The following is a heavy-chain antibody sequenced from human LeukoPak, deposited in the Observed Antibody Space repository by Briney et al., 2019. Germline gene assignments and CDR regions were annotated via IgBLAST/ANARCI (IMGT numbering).Heavy chain of an antibody. D-gene: IGHD4-17*01. CDR2: IYSGDST. CDR1: GFTVSSNY. J-gene: IGHJ3*02. V-gene: IGHV3-66*01. Sequence: GGSLRLSCAVSGFTVSSNYMSWVRQAPGKGLEWVSIIYSGDSTYYADSVKGRFTISRDNSKNILYLQMNSLRAEDTAVYYCARSYGDYAYAFDIWGQGTMVTVSS. CDR3: ARSYGDYAYAFDI.